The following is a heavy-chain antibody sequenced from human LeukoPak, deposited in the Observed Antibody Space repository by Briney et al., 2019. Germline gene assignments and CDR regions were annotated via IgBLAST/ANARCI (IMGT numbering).Heavy chain of an antibody. Sequence: SETLSLTCTVSGGSISSSGYYWGWIRQPPGKGLEWIAIINYSGTTYYNPSLKSRVTIAVDTSKNQFSLKLSSVTAADTAVYYCVRYRSSSGWFDPWGQGTLVTVSS. D-gene: IGHD6-6*01. CDR2: INYSGTT. CDR1: GGSISSSGYY. V-gene: IGHV4-39*01. J-gene: IGHJ5*02. CDR3: VRYRSSSGWFDP.